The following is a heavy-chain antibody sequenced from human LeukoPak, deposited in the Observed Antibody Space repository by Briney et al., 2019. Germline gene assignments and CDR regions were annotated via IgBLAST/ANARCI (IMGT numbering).Heavy chain of an antibody. J-gene: IGHJ4*02. D-gene: IGHD1-26*01. CDR3: AKRATGGATIPHWFDY. V-gene: IGHV3-23*01. CDR1: GFTFSRYA. Sequence: PGGSLRLSCAASGFTFSRYAMGWVRQAPGKGLEWVSLISGSTGSTYYADFVKGRFTISRDNSKNMLYLQMNSLRAEDTAIYYCAKRATGGATIPHWFDYWGQGTLVTVSS. CDR2: ISGSTGST.